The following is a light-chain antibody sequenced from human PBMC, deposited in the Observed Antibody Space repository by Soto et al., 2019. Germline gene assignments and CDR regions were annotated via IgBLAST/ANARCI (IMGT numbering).Light chain of an antibody. CDR2: GVS. V-gene: IGKV3-20*01. J-gene: IGKJ1*01. Sequence: EIVLTQSPGTLSLSPGERATLSCRASQSLSSSYLAWYQQKPGQAPRLLIYGVSSRATGIPDRFSGSGSGTDFTLTISRLEPEDFAVYYCQQYGDSPQTFGQGTKVDI. CDR1: QSLSSSY. CDR3: QQYGDSPQT.